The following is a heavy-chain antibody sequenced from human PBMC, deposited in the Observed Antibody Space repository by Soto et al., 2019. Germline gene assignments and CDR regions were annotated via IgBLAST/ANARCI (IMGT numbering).Heavy chain of an antibody. J-gene: IGHJ3*02. V-gene: IGHV1-69*02. D-gene: IGHD6-13*01. Sequence: QVQLVQSGVEVKKPGSSVKVSCKASGGSFRTYTVFWVRQAPGQGLEWMGRIIPMFEIANDAQRFQGRVTFNADKYTGTVYMEMISLKSDDTAIYICTLDSWSAEVFDIWGQGTLVTVSP. CDR2: IIPMFEIA. CDR1: GGSFRTYT. CDR3: TLDSWSAEVFDI.